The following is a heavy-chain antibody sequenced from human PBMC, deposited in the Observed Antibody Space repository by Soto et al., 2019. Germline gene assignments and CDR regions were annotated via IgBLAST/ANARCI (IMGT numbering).Heavy chain of an antibody. CDR2: SSYSGTT. D-gene: IGHD3-10*01. CDR1: GGSISSRGYY. J-gene: IGHJ3*01. V-gene: IGHV4-31*03. Sequence: QVQLQESGPGLVKPSQTLSLTCTVSGGSISSRGYYWDWIRQHPGEGLEWIGYSSYSGTTNYNPSLQGRVTLSVDQSNTQLSLKLSSVTAADTAVYFCARAHGPRGAFDFWGQGTMVTVSS. CDR3: ARAHGPRGAFDF.